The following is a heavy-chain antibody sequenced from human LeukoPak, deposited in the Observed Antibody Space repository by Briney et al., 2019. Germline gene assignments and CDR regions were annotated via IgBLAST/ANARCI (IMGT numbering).Heavy chain of an antibody. CDR3: ARSGRSSLEVAFDI. CDR1: GGTFSSYA. V-gene: IGHV1-69*06. J-gene: IGHJ3*02. CDR2: IIPIFGTA. D-gene: IGHD3-10*01. Sequence: SVKVSCKASGGTFSSYAISWVRQAPGQGLEWMGGIIPIFGTANYAQKFQGRVTITADKSTSTAYMELSSLRSEETAVYYCARSGRSSLEVAFDIWGQGTMVTVSS.